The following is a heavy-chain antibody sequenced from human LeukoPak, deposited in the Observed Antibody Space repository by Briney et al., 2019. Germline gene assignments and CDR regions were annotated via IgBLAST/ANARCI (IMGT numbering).Heavy chain of an antibody. CDR1: GGSISSYY. CDR3: ARDGGWELGDAFDI. V-gene: IGHV4-59*01. Sequence: SETLSLTCTVSGGSISSYYWSWIRQPPGKGLEWIGYIYYSGGTNYNPSLKSRVTILADTSKNHFSLKLSSVTAADTAVYYCARDGGWELGDAFDIWGQGTMVTVSS. CDR2: IYYSGGT. D-gene: IGHD7-27*01. J-gene: IGHJ3*02.